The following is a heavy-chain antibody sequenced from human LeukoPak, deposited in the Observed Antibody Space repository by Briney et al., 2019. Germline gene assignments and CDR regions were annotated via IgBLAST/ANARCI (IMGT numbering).Heavy chain of an antibody. J-gene: IGHJ4*02. V-gene: IGHV3-7*01. CDR2: IKPDGSQK. Sequence: QPGGSLRLSCAASGFTFSNYWMSWARQAPGKGLEWVANIKPDGSQKYYVDSLKGRFTISRDNAKNSLYLQMNSLRAEDTAVYYCARESRFVVPAAMSFEDYWGQGTLVTVSS. CDR1: GFTFSNYW. CDR3: ARESRFVVPAAMSFEDY. D-gene: IGHD2-2*01.